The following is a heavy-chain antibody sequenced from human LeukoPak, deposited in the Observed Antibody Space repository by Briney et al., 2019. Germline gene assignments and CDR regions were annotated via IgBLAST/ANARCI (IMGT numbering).Heavy chain of an antibody. CDR3: ARGGTYSFY. CDR1: GFTLSTYW. Sequence: GGSLRLSCAASGFTLSTYWMKWVRQAPGKGLEWVANIKQDGGEKNYAASVNGRFTVSRDNAKNSLYLQMDSLRAEYTAVYYCARGGTYSFYWGQGTLVTVSS. J-gene: IGHJ4*02. CDR2: IKQDGGEK. D-gene: IGHD1-26*01. V-gene: IGHV3-7*01.